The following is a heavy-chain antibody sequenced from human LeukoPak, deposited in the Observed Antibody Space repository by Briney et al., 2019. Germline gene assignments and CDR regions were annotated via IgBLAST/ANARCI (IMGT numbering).Heavy chain of an antibody. CDR2: ISGSGGST. CDR1: GFTFSSYA. V-gene: IGHV3-23*01. CDR3: AKGPVLLWFGYFDY. D-gene: IGHD3-10*01. J-gene: IGHJ4*02. Sequence: GGSLRLSCAASGFTFSSYAMSWVRQAPGKGLEWVPAISGSGGSTYYADSVKGRFTISRDNSKNTLYLQMNSLRAEDTAVYYCAKGPVLLWFGYFDYWGQGTLVTVSS.